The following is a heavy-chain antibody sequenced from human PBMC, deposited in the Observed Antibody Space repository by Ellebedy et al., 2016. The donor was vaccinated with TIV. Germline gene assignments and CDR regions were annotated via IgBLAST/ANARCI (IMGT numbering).Heavy chain of an antibody. D-gene: IGHD6-13*01. CDR3: ARDKGYSSSWYSYYYGMDV. Sequence: SVKVSCXASGGTFSSYAISWVRQAPGQGFEWMGGIIPIFGTANYAQKFQGRVTITADESTSTAYMELSSLRSEDTAVYYCARDKGYSSSWYSYYYGMDVWGQGTTVTVSS. CDR2: IIPIFGTA. CDR1: GGTFSSYA. V-gene: IGHV1-69*13. J-gene: IGHJ6*02.